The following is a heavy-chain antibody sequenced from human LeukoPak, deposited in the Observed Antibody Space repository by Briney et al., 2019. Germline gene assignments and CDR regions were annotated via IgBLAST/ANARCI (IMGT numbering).Heavy chain of an antibody. CDR1: GGSISSGDYY. CDR2: IYYSGSP. V-gene: IGHV4-61*08. J-gene: IGHJ4*02. CDR3: ARAGSGLDS. Sequence: SETLSLTCTVSGGSISSGDYYWNWIRQPPGKGLEWIGYIYYSGSPNYNPSLKSRVTMSVDTSKNQFSLNLSSVTAADTALYYCARAGSGLDSWGQGTLVTVSS. D-gene: IGHD6-25*01.